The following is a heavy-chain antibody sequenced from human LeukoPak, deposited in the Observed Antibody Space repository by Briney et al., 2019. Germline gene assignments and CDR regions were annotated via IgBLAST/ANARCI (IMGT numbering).Heavy chain of an antibody. D-gene: IGHD3-16*01. CDR2: ISWDGDNT. V-gene: IGHV3-43D*03. Sequence: PGGSLRLSCAASGFTFDDYAMHWVRQAPGKGLEWVSLISWDGDNTYYADSVKGRFTISRDNSKNSLYLQMNSLRAEDTAVYYCARDQGGVGYWGQGTLVTVSS. CDR3: ARDQGGVGY. J-gene: IGHJ4*02. CDR1: GFTFDDYA.